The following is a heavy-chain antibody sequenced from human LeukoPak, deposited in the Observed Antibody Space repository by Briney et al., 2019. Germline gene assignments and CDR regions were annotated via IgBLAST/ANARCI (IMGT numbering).Heavy chain of an antibody. Sequence: PGGSLRLSCAASGFTFSSYSMNWVRQAPGKGLEWVSSISSSSSYIYYADSVKGRFTISRDNAKNSLYLQMNSLRAEDTAVYYCARETDTVVVPAATFIDPWGQGTLVTVSS. CDR1: GFTFSSYS. D-gene: IGHD2-2*01. J-gene: IGHJ5*02. CDR3: ARETDTVVVPAATFIDP. CDR2: ISSSSSYI. V-gene: IGHV3-21*01.